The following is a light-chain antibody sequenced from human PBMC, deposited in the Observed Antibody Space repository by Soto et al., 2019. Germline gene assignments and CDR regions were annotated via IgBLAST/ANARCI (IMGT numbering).Light chain of an antibody. CDR1: SSDVGGYNY. V-gene: IGLV2-14*03. CDR3: SSYTSSSTYV. Sequence: HSALSQPASVTGSPGQSITTSYSGTSSDVGGYNYVFWYQHHPGKAPKLMIYDVSNRPSGVSNRFSGSKSGNTASLTISGLQAEDEADYYCSSYTSSSTYVFGTGTKVTVL. J-gene: IGLJ1*01. CDR2: DVS.